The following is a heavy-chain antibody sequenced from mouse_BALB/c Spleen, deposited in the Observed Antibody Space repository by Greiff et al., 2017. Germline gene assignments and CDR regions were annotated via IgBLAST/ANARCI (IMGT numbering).Heavy chain of an antibody. J-gene: IGHJ1*01. V-gene: IGHV1-82*01. CDR1: GYAFSSSW. D-gene: IGHD1-2*01. CDR2: IYPGDGDT. CDR3: ARNYGYDWYFDV. Sequence: VQLQQSGPELVKPGASVKISCKASGYAFSSSWMNWVKQRPGQGLEWIGRIYPGDGDTNYNGKFKGKATLTADKSSSTAYMQLSSLTSVDSAVYFCARNYGYDWYFDVWGAGTTVTVSS.